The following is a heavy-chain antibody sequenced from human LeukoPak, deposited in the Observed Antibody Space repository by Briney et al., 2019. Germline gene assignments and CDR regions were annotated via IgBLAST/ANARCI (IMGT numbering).Heavy chain of an antibody. J-gene: IGHJ4*02. D-gene: IGHD4-11*01. CDR2: IYYSGTT. CDR3: ATYMTTDQYLDF. V-gene: IGHV4-30-4*08. Sequence: SQTLSLTCTVSGDSISSGDYYWSWIRQPPGKGLEWIGFIYYSGTTYYNPSLKSRLTISVDTSKNQFSLKLSSVTAADTAVYYCATYMTTDQYLDFWGQGTLVTVSS. CDR1: GDSISSGDYY.